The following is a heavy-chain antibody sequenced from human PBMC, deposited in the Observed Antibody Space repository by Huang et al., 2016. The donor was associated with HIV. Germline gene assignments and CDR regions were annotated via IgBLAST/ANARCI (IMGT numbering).Heavy chain of an antibody. V-gene: IGHV1-18*01. CDR3: AGGREYCSGGSCFQGRYFDY. CDR1: GYTFNIYG. Sequence: QVHLVQSGAEVKKPGASVRVSCKASGYTFNIYGISWGRQAHGQGLEWMGWISAHNGKTKAAQRLQGRLTMTTDTSTNTVFMELRSLRSDDTAFYYCAGGREYCSGGSCFQGRYFDYWGQGTLVTVSS. J-gene: IGHJ4*02. D-gene: IGHD2-15*01. CDR2: ISAHNGKT.